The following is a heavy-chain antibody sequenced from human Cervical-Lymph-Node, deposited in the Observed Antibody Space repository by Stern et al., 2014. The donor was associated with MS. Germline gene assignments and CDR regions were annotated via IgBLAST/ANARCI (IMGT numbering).Heavy chain of an antibody. CDR3: TKGDSSGAMYYFDH. CDR2: IMWNGEKI. Sequence: EVQLVESGGGLVQPGRSLRLSCGASGFKFDDYAMHWVRQAPGKSPEWVAGIMWNGEKITYADSVKGRFTISRDNAKNSLFLHMKDLRPEDTALYYCTKGDSSGAMYYFDHWGQGNLVTVSS. CDR1: GFKFDDYA. D-gene: IGHD6-19*01. V-gene: IGHV3-9*01. J-gene: IGHJ4*02.